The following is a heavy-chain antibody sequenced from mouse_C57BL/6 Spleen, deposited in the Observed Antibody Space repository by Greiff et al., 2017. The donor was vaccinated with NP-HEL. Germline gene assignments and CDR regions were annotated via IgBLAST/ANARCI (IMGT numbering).Heavy chain of an antibody. CDR3: AREFPYYGSSSAWFAY. D-gene: IGHD1-1*01. V-gene: IGHV1-59*01. Sequence: QVQLQQPGAELVRPGTSVKLSCKASGYTFTSYWMHWVKQRPGQGLEWIGVIDPSDSYTNYNQKFKGKATLTVDTSSSTAYMQLSSLTSEDSAVYYCAREFPYYGSSSAWFAYWGQGTLVTVSA. J-gene: IGHJ3*01. CDR1: GYTFTSYW. CDR2: IDPSDSYT.